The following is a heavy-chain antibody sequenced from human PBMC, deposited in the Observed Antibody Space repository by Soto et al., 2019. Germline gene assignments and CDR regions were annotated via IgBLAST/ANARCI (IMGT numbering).Heavy chain of an antibody. V-gene: IGHV3-30*18. D-gene: IGHD4-17*01. CDR1: GFTFSSYG. J-gene: IGHJ4*02. Sequence: GGSLRLSCAASGFTFSSYGMHWVRQAPGKGLEWVAVISYDGSNKYYADSVKGRFTISRDNSKNTLYLQMNSLRAEDTAVYYCAKELSDGDQTFDYWGQGTLVTVSS. CDR2: ISYDGSNK. CDR3: AKELSDGDQTFDY.